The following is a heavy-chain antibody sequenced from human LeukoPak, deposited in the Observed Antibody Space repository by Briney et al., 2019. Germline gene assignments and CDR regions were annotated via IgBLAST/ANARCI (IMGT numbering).Heavy chain of an antibody. V-gene: IGHV1-24*01. D-gene: IGHD4-23*01. CDR1: GYTFTSYG. CDR2: FDPEDGET. J-gene: IGHJ4*02. Sequence: ASVKVSCKASGYTFTSYGISWVRQAPGQGLEWMGGFDPEDGETIYAQKFQGRVTMTEDTSTDTAYMELSSLRSEDTAVYYCATGTTVVTNFDYWGQGTLVTVSS. CDR3: ATGTTVVTNFDY.